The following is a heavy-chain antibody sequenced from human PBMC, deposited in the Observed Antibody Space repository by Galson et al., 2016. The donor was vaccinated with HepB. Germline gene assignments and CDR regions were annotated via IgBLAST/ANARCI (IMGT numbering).Heavy chain of an antibody. CDR1: GFTFSRYA. V-gene: IGHV3-64D*06. CDR2: ISSKGGST. J-gene: IGHJ5*02. Sequence: SLRLSCAGSGFTFSRYAMLWVRQAPGKGLEYVSSISSKGGSTYYADSMRGRLSISSDNSKNTLYLQMSGLRGEDTAVYYCVKGPKEQPGNWLDPWGQGTLVTVSS. CDR3: VKGPKEQPGNWLDP. D-gene: IGHD6-13*01.